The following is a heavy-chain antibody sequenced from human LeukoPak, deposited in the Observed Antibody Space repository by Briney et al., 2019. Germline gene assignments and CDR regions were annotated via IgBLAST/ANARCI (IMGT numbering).Heavy chain of an antibody. CDR3: ARRSSGWNDWYFDL. D-gene: IGHD6-25*01. CDR1: GGSISSYY. V-gene: IGHV4-4*09. Sequence: PSETLSLTCTVSGGSISSYYWSWIRQPPGKGLEWIGYIYTSGSTNYNPSLKSRVTISVDTSNSQFSLKLSSVTAADTAVYYCARRSSGWNDWYFDLWGRGTLVTVSS. J-gene: IGHJ2*01. CDR2: IYTSGST.